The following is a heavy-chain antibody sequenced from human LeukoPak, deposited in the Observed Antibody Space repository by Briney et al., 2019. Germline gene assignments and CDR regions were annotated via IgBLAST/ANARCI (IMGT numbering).Heavy chain of an antibody. CDR3: AKGIGSVASSYFDF. V-gene: IGHV3-30*18. CDR1: GFTFSDYG. J-gene: IGHJ4*02. D-gene: IGHD2-15*01. CDR2: ISDDGTYT. Sequence: PGGSLRLSCAASGFTFSDYGMHWVRQAPGKGLEWVTVISDDGTYTFYTDSVKGRFTISRDNSKYTLYLQMNNLRPEDTAVYYCAKGIGSVASSYFDFWGQGTLVTVSS.